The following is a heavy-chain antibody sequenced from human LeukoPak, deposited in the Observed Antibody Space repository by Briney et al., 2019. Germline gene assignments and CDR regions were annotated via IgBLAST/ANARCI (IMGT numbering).Heavy chain of an antibody. J-gene: IGHJ4*02. CDR2: ISYDGSNK. CDR1: GFTFSSYG. V-gene: IGHV3-30*03. Sequence: GGSLRLSCAASGFTFSSYGMHWVRQAPGKGLEWVAVISYDGSNKYYADSVKGRFTISRDNSKNTLYLQMNSLRAEDTAVYYCARGGRPPRWKQLAGDYWGQGTLVTVSS. D-gene: IGHD6-6*01. CDR3: ARGGRPPRWKQLAGDY.